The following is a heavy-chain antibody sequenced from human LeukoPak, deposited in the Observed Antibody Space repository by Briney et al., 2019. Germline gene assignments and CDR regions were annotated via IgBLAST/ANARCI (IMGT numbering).Heavy chain of an antibody. CDR3: ATGSAYLDFDY. D-gene: IGHD3-16*01. CDR1: GYTFTSHA. Sequence: ASVKVSCKASGYTFTSHAMHWVRQAPGQRLEWMGWINTGNGNTKYSQKFQGRVTITRDTSASTAYMELSSLRSEDTAVYYCATGSAYLDFDYWGQGTLVTVSS. V-gene: IGHV1-3*04. CDR2: INTGNGNT. J-gene: IGHJ4*02.